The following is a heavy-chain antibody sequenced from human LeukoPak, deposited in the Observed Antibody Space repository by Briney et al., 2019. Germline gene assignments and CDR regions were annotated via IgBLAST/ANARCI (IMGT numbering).Heavy chain of an antibody. V-gene: IGHV4-4*07. D-gene: IGHD1-20*01. J-gene: IGHJ4*02. Sequence: SETLSLTCTVSGGSISSYYWSWIRQPAGKVLEWIGRIYTSGSTNYNPSLKSRVTISIDTSKNQFSLRLSSVTAADTALYYCARRITGTTSDSFDYWGQGTLVTVSS. CDR3: ARRITGTTSDSFDY. CDR1: GGSISSYY. CDR2: IYTSGST.